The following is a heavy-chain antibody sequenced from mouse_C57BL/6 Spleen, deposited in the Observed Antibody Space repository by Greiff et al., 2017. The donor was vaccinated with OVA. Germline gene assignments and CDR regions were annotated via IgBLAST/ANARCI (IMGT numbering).Heavy chain of an antibody. CDR3: ARSDYYGFDY. D-gene: IGHD1-1*01. CDR1: GYAFSSSW. CDR2: IYPGDGDT. J-gene: IGHJ2*01. V-gene: IGHV1-82*01. Sequence: QVQLQQSGPELVKPGASVKISCKASGYAFSSSWMNWVKQRPGKGLEWIGRIYPGDGDTNYNGKFKGKATLTADKSSSTAYMQLRSLTSEDSAFYFCARSDYYGFDYWGQGTPLTVSS.